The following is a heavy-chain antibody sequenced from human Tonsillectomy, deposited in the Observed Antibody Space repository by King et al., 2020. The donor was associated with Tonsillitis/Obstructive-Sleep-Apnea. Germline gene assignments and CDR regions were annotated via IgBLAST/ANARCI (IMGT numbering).Heavy chain of an antibody. Sequence: VQLVESGGGVVQPGRSLRLSCAASGFTFSSYAMHGVRQAPGKGLEWVAVISYDGSNKYYADSVKGRFTISRDNSKNTLYLQMNSLRAEDTAVYYCAREGGSGSYYFDYWGQGTLVTVSS. CDR1: GFTFSSYA. J-gene: IGHJ4*02. CDR3: AREGGSGSYYFDY. D-gene: IGHD3-10*01. CDR2: ISYDGSNK. V-gene: IGHV3-30*04.